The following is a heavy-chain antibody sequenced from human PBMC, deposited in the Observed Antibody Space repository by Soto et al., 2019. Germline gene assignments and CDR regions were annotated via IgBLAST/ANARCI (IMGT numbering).Heavy chain of an antibody. CDR3: RSSTSCYAESCVDV. V-gene: IGHV4-38-2*01. D-gene: IGHD2-2*01. CDR1: GYSISSGNY. CDR2: LYHIGST. J-gene: IGHJ6*02. Sequence: SETLSLTCAVSGYSISSGNYWAWIRQPPGRGLEWIGSLYHIGSTHYNTSLKSRVTISVDTSKNHFSLELSSVTAADTAIYYCRSSTSCYAESCVDVWGQGTMVTVSS.